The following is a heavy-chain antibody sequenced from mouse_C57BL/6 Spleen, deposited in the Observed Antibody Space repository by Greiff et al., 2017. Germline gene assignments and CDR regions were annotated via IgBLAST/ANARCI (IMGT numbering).Heavy chain of an antibody. D-gene: IGHD2-3*01. Sequence: VQLQQSGPVLVKPGASVKMSCKASGYTFTDYYMNWVKQSHGKSLEWIGVINPYNGGTSYNQKFKGKATLTVDKSSSTAYMELNSLTSEDSAVYYCARYGDDGYYFFAYWGQGTLVTVSA. CDR3: ARYGDDGYYFFAY. J-gene: IGHJ3*01. CDR1: GYTFTDYY. V-gene: IGHV1-19*01. CDR2: INPYNGGT.